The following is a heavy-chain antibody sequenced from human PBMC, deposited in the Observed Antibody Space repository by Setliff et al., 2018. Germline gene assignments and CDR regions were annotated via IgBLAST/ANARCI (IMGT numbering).Heavy chain of an antibody. J-gene: IGHJ4*02. CDR3: TRGRSTGYNT. CDR1: GGSISSSSYY. V-gene: IGHV4-39*07. Sequence: PSETLSLTCTVSGGSISSSSYYWGWIRQHPGKGLEWIRYINYLGNTNYNLSLKTRVTISVDTSKNQFSLNLVSLTAADTAVYYCTRGRSTGYNTWGQGLLVTVSS. CDR2: INYLGNT. D-gene: IGHD1-1*01.